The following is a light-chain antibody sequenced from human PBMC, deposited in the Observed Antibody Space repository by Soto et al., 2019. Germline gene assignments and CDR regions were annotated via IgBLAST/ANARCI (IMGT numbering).Light chain of an antibody. CDR2: GAS. CDR1: QSVSSK. J-gene: IGKJ1*01. CDR3: QHYSTWLWT. Sequence: EIVMTQSPATLSVSPGERATLSCRASQSVSSKLAWYQQKPGQGPRLLIYGASTRAPGIPARFSGSGSGTEFPLSISSLQSEDFAVYYCQHYSTWLWTFGQGTKVEIK. V-gene: IGKV3-15*01.